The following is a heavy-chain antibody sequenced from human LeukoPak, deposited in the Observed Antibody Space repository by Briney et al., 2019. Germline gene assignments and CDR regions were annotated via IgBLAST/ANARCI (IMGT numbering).Heavy chain of an antibody. CDR3: ARTPAAAADY. V-gene: IGHV4-34*01. CDR2: INHSGST. J-gene: IGHJ4*02. Sequence: SETLSLTCAVYGGSFSGYYWSWIRQPPGKGLEWIGEINHSGSTNYNPSLMSRVTISLDTSKNQFSLKLTSVTAADTAVYYCARTPAAAADYWGQGTLVTVSS. D-gene: IGHD6-13*01. CDR1: GGSFSGYY.